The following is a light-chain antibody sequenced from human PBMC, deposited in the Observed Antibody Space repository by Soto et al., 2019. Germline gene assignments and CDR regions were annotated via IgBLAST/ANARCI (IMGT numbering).Light chain of an antibody. Sequence: EIVMTQSPATLSVSPGERATLSCRASQSVSSNLAWYQQKPGQAPRLLIYGASTRATGIPARFSGSGSGTELTLTLRSLQSEDFAVYYCQKYNNWPPWTFGQGTKVEIK. CDR1: QSVSSN. V-gene: IGKV3-15*01. J-gene: IGKJ1*01. CDR3: QKYNNWPPWT. CDR2: GAS.